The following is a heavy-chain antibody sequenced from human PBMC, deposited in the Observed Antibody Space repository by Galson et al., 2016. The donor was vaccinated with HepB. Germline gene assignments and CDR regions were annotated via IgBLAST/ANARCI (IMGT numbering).Heavy chain of an antibody. V-gene: IGHV4-61*01. J-gene: IGHJ4*02. CDR3: ARLPHGNIYGYFDY. Sequence: ETLSLTCSVSGGSVSSGSYYWTWIRQPPGKTLEWIGYIEYSVRTKENPPLKSRVTISVDTSKNQFSLKLSSVTAADTAIYYCARLPHGNIYGYFDYWGQGALVTVSS. D-gene: IGHD5-18*01. CDR2: IEYSVRT. CDR1: GGSVSSGSYY.